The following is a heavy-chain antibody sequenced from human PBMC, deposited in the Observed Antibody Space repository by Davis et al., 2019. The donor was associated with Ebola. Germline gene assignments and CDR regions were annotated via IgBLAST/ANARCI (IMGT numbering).Heavy chain of an antibody. J-gene: IGHJ4*02. V-gene: IGHV1-46*01. CDR2: INPSGGST. Sequence: AASVKVSCKASGYTFTYRYLHWVRQAPGQGLEWMGIINPSGGSTSYAQKFQGRVTMTRDTSTSTVYMELSSLKSEDPAVYYCGGGWLVLPNYWGQGTLVTVSS. CDR3: GGGWLVLPNY. D-gene: IGHD6-19*01. CDR1: GYTFTYRY.